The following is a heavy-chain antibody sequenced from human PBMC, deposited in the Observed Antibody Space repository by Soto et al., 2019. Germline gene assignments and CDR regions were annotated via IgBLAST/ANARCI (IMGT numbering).Heavy chain of an antibody. CDR1: GFTFSSYW. Sequence: EVQLVESGGGLVQPGGSLRLSCAASGFTFSSYWMTWVRQAPGKGLEWVANIKQDGSAKYYVDSVKGRFTISRDNAKNSLYLQMNSRRAEDTAVYYWASWLKTSGWYVLPEGSVDYWGQGTLVTVSS. CDR2: IKQDGSAK. CDR3: ASWLKTSGWYVLPEGSVDY. D-gene: IGHD6-19*01. V-gene: IGHV3-7*01. J-gene: IGHJ4*02.